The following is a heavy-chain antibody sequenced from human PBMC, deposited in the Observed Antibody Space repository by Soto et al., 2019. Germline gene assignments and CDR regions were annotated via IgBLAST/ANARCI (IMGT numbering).Heavy chain of an antibody. CDR3: ARGGISISEDYNYINV. CDR1: GFTFSRYA. V-gene: IGHV3-23*01. Sequence: EVQLLESGGGLVQPGGSLRLSCTASGFTFSRYAMNWVRQAPGKGLEWVAGISGGGRDSYYADVLKGHITISRDNSNNTLFLQMRSLRAEDTALYFCARGGISISEDYNYINVWGKGTSVTVSS. J-gene: IGHJ6*03. D-gene: IGHD3-9*01. CDR2: ISGGGRDS.